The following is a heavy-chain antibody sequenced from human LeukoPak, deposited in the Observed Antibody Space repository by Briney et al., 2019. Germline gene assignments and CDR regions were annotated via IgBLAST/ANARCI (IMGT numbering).Heavy chain of an antibody. CDR2: IKQDGSEK. Sequence: GGSLRLSCAASGFTFSSYWMSWVRQAPGKGLEGVANIKQDGSEKYYGHSVKGRFTISRDNAKNSLYLQMNSLRAEDTAVYYCARVGGYCSGGSCYSYYYGMDVWGQGTTVTVSS. V-gene: IGHV3-7*01. J-gene: IGHJ6*02. D-gene: IGHD2-15*01. CDR3: ARVGGYCSGGSCYSYYYGMDV. CDR1: GFTFSSYW.